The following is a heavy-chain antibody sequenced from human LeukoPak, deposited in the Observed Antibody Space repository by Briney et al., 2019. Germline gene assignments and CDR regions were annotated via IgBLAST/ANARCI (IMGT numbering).Heavy chain of an antibody. Sequence: GSLRLSCAASGFTFTNAWMSWVRQAPGKGLEWVGRIKSKGDGETIDNAAPVKGRFTMSRDDSKATLYLQMNSLKAKDTAVYYCTTDLGLTMIRGVIVYWGQGALVTVSS. CDR3: TTDLGLTMIRGVIVY. V-gene: IGHV3-15*01. J-gene: IGHJ4*02. D-gene: IGHD3-10*01. CDR2: IKSKGDGETI. CDR1: GFTFTNAW.